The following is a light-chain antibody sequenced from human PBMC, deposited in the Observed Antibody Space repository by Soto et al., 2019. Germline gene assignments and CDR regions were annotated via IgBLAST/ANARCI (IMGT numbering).Light chain of an antibody. Sequence: DVVMTQTPLSLSVAPGKPASISCKSSQSLLHITGETFLFWYLQKPGQSPQLLIYAVSTRVSGVPDRFSGSGSGTDFTLEISRVETDDVGIYYCMQSTQLPPTFGQGTRLEIK. CDR3: MQSTQLPPT. CDR2: AVS. V-gene: IGKV2D-29*02. J-gene: IGKJ5*01. CDR1: QSLLHITGETF.